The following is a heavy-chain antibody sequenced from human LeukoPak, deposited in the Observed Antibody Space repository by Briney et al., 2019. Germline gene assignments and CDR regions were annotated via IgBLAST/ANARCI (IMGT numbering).Heavy chain of an antibody. J-gene: IGHJ4*02. CDR3: ARDLGGSLYDY. CDR1: GFTFSSYS. V-gene: IGHV3-21*01. CDR2: ISSSSSYI. D-gene: IGHD2-15*01. Sequence: PGGSLRLSCAASGFTFSSYSMNWVRQAPGKALEWVSSISSSSSYIYYADSVKGRFTISRDNAKNSLYLQMNSLRAEDTAVYYCARDLGGSLYDYWGQGTLVTVSS.